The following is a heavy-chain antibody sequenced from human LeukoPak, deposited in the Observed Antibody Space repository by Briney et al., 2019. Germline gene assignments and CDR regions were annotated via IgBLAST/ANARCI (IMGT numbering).Heavy chain of an antibody. CDR3: ARGWGSGYWFDP. CDR1: GGSISSGSYY. D-gene: IGHD6-19*01. V-gene: IGHV4-61*02. CDR2: IYTSGST. Sequence: SETLSLTCTVSGGSISSGSYYWSWIRQPAGKGLEWIGRIYTSGSTNYNPSHKSRVAISVDTSKNQFSLKLSSVTAADTAVYYCARGWGSGYWFDPWGQGTLVTVSS. J-gene: IGHJ5*02.